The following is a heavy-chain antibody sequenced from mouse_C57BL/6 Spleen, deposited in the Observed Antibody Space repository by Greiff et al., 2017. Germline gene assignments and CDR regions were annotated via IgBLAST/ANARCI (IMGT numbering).Heavy chain of an antibody. D-gene: IGHD2-14*01. Sequence: EVMLVESGGGLVQPGGSMKLSCAASGFTFSDAWMDWVRQSPEKGLEWVAEIRNKANNHATYYAESVKGRFTISRDDSKSSVYLQMNSLRAEDTGIYYCTVYGYDLAWFAYWGQGTLVTVSA. CDR3: TVYGYDLAWFAY. V-gene: IGHV6-6*01. CDR1: GFTFSDAW. CDR2: IRNKANNHAT. J-gene: IGHJ3*01.